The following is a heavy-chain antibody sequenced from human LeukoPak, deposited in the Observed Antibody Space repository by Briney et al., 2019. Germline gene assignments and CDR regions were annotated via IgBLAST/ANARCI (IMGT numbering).Heavy chain of an antibody. CDR1: GGSISSNSYY. J-gene: IGHJ4*02. CDR3: ASQPSVPVAGPKPPVY. D-gene: IGHD6-19*01. V-gene: IGHV4-39*01. Sequence: PSETLSLTCTVSGGSISSNSYYWGWIRQPPGKGLEWIGSIYYSGSTYYNPSLKSRVTISVDTSKNQFSLKLRSVTAADTAVFSRASQPSVPVAGPKPPVYGGEGTLVTVST. CDR2: IYYSGST.